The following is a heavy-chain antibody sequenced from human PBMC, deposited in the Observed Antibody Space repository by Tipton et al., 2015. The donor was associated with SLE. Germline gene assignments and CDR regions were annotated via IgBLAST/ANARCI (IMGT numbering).Heavy chain of an antibody. D-gene: IGHD2-2*01. J-gene: IGHJ1*01. V-gene: IGHV4-4*02. CDR1: GGSISSGHW. CDR3: ARGIIPAARYFQD. Sequence: TLSLTCAVSGGSISSGHWWSWVRQPPGRGLEWIGEIHHSGSTNYNPSLKSRVTISVDTSRNQFSLKLSSVTAADTAVYYCARGIIPAARYFQDWGQGTLVTVSS. CDR2: IHHSGST.